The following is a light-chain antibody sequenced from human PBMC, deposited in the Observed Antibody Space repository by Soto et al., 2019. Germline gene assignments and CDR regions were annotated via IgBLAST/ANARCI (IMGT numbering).Light chain of an antibody. CDR3: QLWDSSSDHYV. CDR2: DDA. CDR1: HIGSES. V-gene: IGLV3-21*02. Sequence: SYELTQPPSVSVAPGQTARITCGGNHIGSESVHWYQQKPGQAPVLVVCDDADRPSGIPGRFSGSNPGNTATPTISRVEAGDEADYYCQLWDSSSDHYVFGTGTKVTLL. J-gene: IGLJ1*01.